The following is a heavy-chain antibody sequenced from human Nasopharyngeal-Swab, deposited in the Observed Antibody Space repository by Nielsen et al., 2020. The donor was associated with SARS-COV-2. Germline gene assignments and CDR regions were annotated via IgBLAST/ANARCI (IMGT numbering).Heavy chain of an antibody. CDR3: ARAGRITIFGVVNHFDY. CDR1: GGSISSGGYY. D-gene: IGHD3-3*01. V-gene: IGHV4-31*03. Sequence: SETLSLTCTVSGGSISSGGYYWSWIRQHPGKGLEWIGYIYYSGSTYYNPSLKSRVTISVDTSKNQFSLKLSSVTAAATAVYYCARAGRITIFGVVNHFDYWGQGTLVTVSS. J-gene: IGHJ4*02. CDR2: IYYSGST.